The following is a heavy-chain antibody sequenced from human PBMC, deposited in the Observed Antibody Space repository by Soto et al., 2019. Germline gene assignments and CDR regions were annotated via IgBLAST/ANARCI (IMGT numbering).Heavy chain of an antibody. CDR1: GYTFTDYH. CDR3: AREGGSETLQPSYNWFDT. J-gene: IGHJ5*02. D-gene: IGHD6-25*01. CDR2: INANNGGA. V-gene: IGHV1-2*02. Sequence: QVQLVQSGAEVKKPGASVKVSCKASGYTFTDYHIHWVRQAPGQGLGFMGWINANNGGAGSAQQCQGRVTVTRDTSITTVYMELSNLRSDDTAVYYCAREGGSETLQPSYNWFDTWGQGTLVTVSS.